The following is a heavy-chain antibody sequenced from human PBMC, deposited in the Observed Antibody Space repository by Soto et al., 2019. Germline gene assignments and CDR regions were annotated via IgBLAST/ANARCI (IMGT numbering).Heavy chain of an antibody. CDR3: AREFCSGGNCYTYYFDP. D-gene: IGHD2-15*01. CDR2: INTDGSNT. CDR1: GPTFNRYW. J-gene: IGHJ5*02. V-gene: IGHV3-74*01. Sequence: EVSLRLSCAASGPTFNRYWMHWVRHAPGKGLVWVSHINTDGSNTNYADSVKGRFTISRDNAKSTLFLQMNSLRDEDTAVYYCAREFCSGGNCYTYYFDPWGQGIPVTVSS.